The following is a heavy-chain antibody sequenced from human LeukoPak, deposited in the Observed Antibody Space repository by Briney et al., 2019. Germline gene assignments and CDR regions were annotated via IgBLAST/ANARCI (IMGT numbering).Heavy chain of an antibody. CDR2: IIPIFGIA. V-gene: IGHV1-69*04. CDR1: GGTFSSYA. Sequence: GASVKVSCKASGGTFSSYAISWVRQAPGQGLEWMGRIIPIFGIANYAQKFLGRVTITADKSTSTAYMELSSLRSEDTAVYYCARGDGGGATEFDYWGQGTLVTVSS. CDR3: ARGDGGGATEFDY. D-gene: IGHD1-26*01. J-gene: IGHJ4*02.